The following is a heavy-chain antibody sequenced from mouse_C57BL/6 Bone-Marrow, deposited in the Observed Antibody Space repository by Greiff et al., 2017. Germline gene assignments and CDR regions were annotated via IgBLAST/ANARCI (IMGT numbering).Heavy chain of an antibody. CDR2: IYPRSGNT. D-gene: IGHD1-1*01. Sequence: VQLQQSGAELARPGASVKLSCKASGYTFTSYGISWVKQRTGQGLEWIGEIYPRSGNTYYNEKFKGKATLTADKSSSTAYMELRSLTSEDSAVYFCARGTTVVARENWYVDVWGTGTTVTVSS. V-gene: IGHV1-81*01. J-gene: IGHJ1*03. CDR3: ARGTTVVARENWYVDV. CDR1: GYTFTSYG.